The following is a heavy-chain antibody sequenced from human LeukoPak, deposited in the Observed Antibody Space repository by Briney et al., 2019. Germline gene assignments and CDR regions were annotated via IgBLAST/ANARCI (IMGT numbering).Heavy chain of an antibody. D-gene: IGHD5-18*01. Sequence: PGGSLRLSCAASGFTFSSYWMSWVRQTPGKGLEWVANIKQDGSEKYYVDSVKGRFTISRDNAKNSLYLQMNSLRAEDTAVYYCARARGYSYGYSDYWGQGTLVTVSS. CDR1: GFTFSSYW. V-gene: IGHV3-7*01. CDR3: ARARGYSYGYSDY. CDR2: IKQDGSEK. J-gene: IGHJ4*02.